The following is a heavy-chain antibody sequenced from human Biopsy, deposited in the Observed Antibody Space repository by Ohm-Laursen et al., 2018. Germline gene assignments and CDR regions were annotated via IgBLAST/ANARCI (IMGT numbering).Heavy chain of an antibody. J-gene: IGHJ4*02. CDR3: ARDPLNGHKHFDY. CDR1: SYTFTDYN. Sequence: ASVKVSCKVSSYTFTDYNIHWMRQAPGQGLEWLGYINCKTGATNYAQKFQGTVTMTRDTSISTAYLALGSLRSADTAIYYCARDPLNGHKHFDYWDQGSLVTVSS. V-gene: IGHV1-2*02. D-gene: IGHD2-8*01. CDR2: INCKTGAT.